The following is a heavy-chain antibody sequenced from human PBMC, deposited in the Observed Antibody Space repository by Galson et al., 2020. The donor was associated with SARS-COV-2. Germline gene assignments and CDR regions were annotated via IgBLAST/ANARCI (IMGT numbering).Heavy chain of an antibody. CDR2: ISDDGSNK. V-gene: IGHV3-30*04. D-gene: IGHD4-17*01. J-gene: IGHJ2*01. CDR3: GRIGLGHGDLNWYFDL. Sequence: GGSLRLSCAASGFTFSSYALHWVRQAPGKGLEWVALISDDGSNKYYADSVKGRFTISRDNSKNTLYLQMNSLRAEDTAVYYCGRIGLGHGDLNWYFDLWGRGTLVTVSS. CDR1: GFTFSSYA.